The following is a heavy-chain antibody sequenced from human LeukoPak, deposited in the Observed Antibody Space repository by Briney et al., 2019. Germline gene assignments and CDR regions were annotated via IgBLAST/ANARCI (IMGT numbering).Heavy chain of an antibody. V-gene: IGHV4-34*01. CDR2: INHSGNT. Sequence: SETLSLTCAVYGGSPSGFFWTWIRQPPGKGLEWIGEINHSGNTNYNPSLKSRVTISIDTSKNQFSLKLSSVTVADTAVYYCARHQGVVDLWGRGSLVTVSS. J-gene: IGHJ2*01. D-gene: IGHD3-3*01. CDR1: GGSPSGFF. CDR3: ARHQGVVDL.